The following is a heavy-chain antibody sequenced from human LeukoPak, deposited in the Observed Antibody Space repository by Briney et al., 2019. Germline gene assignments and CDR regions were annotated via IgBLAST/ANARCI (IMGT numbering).Heavy chain of an antibody. CDR3: ARGPYYGSRTYRGYYYYMDV. CDR2: IKQHGSEK. D-gene: IGHD3-10*01. J-gene: IGHJ6*03. V-gene: IGHV3-7*01. CDR1: GFTFSSYW. Sequence: GGSLRLSCAASGFTFSSYWMSWVSQAPGKGLEWVANIKQHGSEKYYVDSVKGRFTISRDNAKNSLYLQMNSLRAEDTAVYYCARGPYYGSRTYRGYYYYMDVWGKGTTVTISS.